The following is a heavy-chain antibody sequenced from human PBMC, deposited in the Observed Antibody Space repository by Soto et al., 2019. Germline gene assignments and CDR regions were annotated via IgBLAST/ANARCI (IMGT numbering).Heavy chain of an antibody. D-gene: IGHD3-3*01. CDR3: AHRVLRTVFRLVTTTALYFDF. V-gene: IGHV2-5*01. CDR2: IYWYDDK. CDR1: GFSLTTSGVG. J-gene: IGHJ4*02. Sequence: QITLNESGPTVVRPTETLTLTCRSSGFSLTTSGVGVGWIRQSPGKAPEWLAVIYWYDDKRYSASLKSRLTITKDTSKNQVVLTVSDLDPTDTVTYYCAHRVLRTVFRLVTTTALYFDFWGQGPPFAVSS.